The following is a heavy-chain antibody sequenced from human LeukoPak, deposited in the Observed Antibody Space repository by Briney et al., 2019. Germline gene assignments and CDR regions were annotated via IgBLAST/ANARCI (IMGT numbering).Heavy chain of an antibody. J-gene: IGHJ6*02. CDR2: INPNSGGT. V-gene: IGHV1-2*02. D-gene: IGHD6-13*01. CDR3: ASLIAAAGFRSYYGMDV. Sequence: ASVKVSCKASGYTFTGYYMHWVRQAPGQGLEWMGWINPNSGGTNYAQKFQGRVTMTRDTSISTAYMELSSLRSEDTAVYYCASLIAAAGFRSYYGMDVWGQGTTVTVSS. CDR1: GYTFTGYY.